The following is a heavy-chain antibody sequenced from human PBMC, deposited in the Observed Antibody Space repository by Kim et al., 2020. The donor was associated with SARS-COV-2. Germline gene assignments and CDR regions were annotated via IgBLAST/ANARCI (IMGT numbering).Heavy chain of an antibody. Sequence: GGSLRLSCAASGFTFDDYAMHWVRQAPGKGLEWVSGISWNSGSIGYADSVKGRFTISRDNAKNSLYLQMNSLRAEDTALYYCATGSTGIVVWGQGTTVT. J-gene: IGHJ6*02. V-gene: IGHV3-9*01. CDR2: ISWNSGSI. CDR3: ATGSTGIVV. CDR1: GFTFDDYA.